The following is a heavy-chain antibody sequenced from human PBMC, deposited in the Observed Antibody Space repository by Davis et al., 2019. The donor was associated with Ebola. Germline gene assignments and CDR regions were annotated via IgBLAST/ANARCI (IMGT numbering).Heavy chain of an antibody. CDR1: GGSVSGGGYS. V-gene: IGHV4-30-2*01. J-gene: IGHJ5*02. D-gene: IGHD1-1*01. Sequence: SETLSLTCAVSGGSVSGGGYSWSWIRQPPGKGLEWIGYIYQSGITQYNPSLKSRVTISLDNSKNHVSLRLSSVTAADTAVYYCARAVGTLFNWFDPWGQGTLVTVSS. CDR2: IYQSGIT. CDR3: ARAVGTLFNWFDP.